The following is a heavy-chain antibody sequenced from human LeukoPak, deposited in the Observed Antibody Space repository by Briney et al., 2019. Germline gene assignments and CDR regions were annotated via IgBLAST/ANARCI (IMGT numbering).Heavy chain of an antibody. Sequence: ASVKVSCKASGYTFTGYYMHWVRQAPGQGLEWMGWINPNSGGTNYAQKFQGRVTMTSDTSISTGYMELSRLRSDDTAVYYCAREGYDGDYYYYMDVWGKGTTVTVSS. CDR1: GYTFTGYY. J-gene: IGHJ6*03. V-gene: IGHV1-2*02. CDR3: AREGYDGDYYYYMDV. CDR2: INPNSGGT. D-gene: IGHD3-3*01.